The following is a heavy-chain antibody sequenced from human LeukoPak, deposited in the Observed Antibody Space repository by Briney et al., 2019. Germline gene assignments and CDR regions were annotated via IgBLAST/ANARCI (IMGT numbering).Heavy chain of an antibody. Sequence: GSLRLSCAASGFSFSNYWMSWVRQAPGQGLEWVANIDPHGSETQYVGSVKGRFTTSRDNAKNSLYVQMNSLRAEDTAIYYCARIWYFGDNNWRYFDYWGQGTLVTVAS. D-gene: IGHD1-1*01. V-gene: IGHV3-7*01. CDR2: IDPHGSET. CDR1: GFSFSNYW. CDR3: ARIWYFGDNNWRYFDY. J-gene: IGHJ4*03.